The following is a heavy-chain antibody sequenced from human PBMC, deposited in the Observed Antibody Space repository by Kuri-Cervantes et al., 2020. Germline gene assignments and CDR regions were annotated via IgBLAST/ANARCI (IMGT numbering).Heavy chain of an antibody. Sequence: GESLKISCAASGFTFSSYAMHWVRQAPGKGLEYVSSISSNGGSTYYGNSVKDRFTISRDNSKNTLHLHVVNLRTDDMAVYYCARAWTAVRGPFDYWGQGTLVTVSS. V-gene: IGHV3-64*01. D-gene: IGHD4-23*01. J-gene: IGHJ4*02. CDR1: GFTFSSYA. CDR2: ISSNGGST. CDR3: ARAWTAVRGPFDY.